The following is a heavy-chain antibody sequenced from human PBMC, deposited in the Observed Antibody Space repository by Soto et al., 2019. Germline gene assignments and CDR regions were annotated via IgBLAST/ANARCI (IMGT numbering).Heavy chain of an antibody. CDR2: ISYDGSNK. D-gene: IGHD3-3*01. CDR1: GFTFSSYG. V-gene: IGHV3-30*18. Sequence: VGSLRLSCAASGFTFSSYGMHWVRQAPGKGLEWVAVISYDGSNKYYADSVKGRFTISRDNSKNTLYLQMNSLRAEDTAVYYCAKDLDYDFWSGRLYYYGMDVWGQGTTVTVSS. J-gene: IGHJ6*02. CDR3: AKDLDYDFWSGRLYYYGMDV.